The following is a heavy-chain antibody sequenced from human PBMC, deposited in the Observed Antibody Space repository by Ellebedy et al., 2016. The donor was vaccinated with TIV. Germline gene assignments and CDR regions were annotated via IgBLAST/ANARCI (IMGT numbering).Heavy chain of an antibody. CDR1: GFTFSSYG. CDR3: AREESGWAYYYYGMDV. V-gene: IGHV3-33*01. CDR2: IWYDGSNK. D-gene: IGHD6-19*01. J-gene: IGHJ6*02. Sequence: GESLKISCAASGFTFSSYGMHSVRQAPGKGLEWVAVIWYDGSNKYYADSVKGRFTIARDNSKNTLYLQMNSLRAEDKAVYYCAREESGWAYYYYGMDVWGQGTTVTVSS.